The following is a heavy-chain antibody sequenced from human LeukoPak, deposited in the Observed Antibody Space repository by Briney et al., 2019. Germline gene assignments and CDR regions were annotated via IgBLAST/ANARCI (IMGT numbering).Heavy chain of an antibody. Sequence: GRSLRLSCAASGFTFDDYAMHWVRQAPGKGPGWVAGINWNSGSIDYADSVKGRFTISRDNAKNYLYLQMNSLRSEDTALYYCAKLSAGSENDYWGQGTLVTVSS. D-gene: IGHD3-10*01. J-gene: IGHJ4*02. CDR3: AKLSAGSENDY. CDR1: GFTFDDYA. CDR2: INWNSGSI. V-gene: IGHV3-9*01.